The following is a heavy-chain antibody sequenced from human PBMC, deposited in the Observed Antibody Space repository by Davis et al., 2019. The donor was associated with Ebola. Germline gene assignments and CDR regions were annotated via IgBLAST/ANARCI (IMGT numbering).Heavy chain of an antibody. CDR1: GFTFSSYA. CDR3: ARDGDIVVVPAATGAQYGMDV. J-gene: IGHJ6*02. Sequence: GESLKISCSASGFTFSSYAMHWVRQAPGKGLEWVANIKQDGSEKYYVDSVKGRFTISRDNAKNSLYLQMNSLRAEDTAVYYCARDGDIVVVPAATGAQYGMDVWGQGTTVTVSS. V-gene: IGHV3-7*01. CDR2: IKQDGSEK. D-gene: IGHD2-2*01.